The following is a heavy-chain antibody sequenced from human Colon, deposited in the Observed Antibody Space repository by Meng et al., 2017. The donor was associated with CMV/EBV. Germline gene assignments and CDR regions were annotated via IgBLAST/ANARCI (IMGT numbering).Heavy chain of an antibody. CDR2: INTDGTTT. J-gene: IGHJ4*02. Sequence: GGSLRLSCAASGFSLSNYWMFWVRQAPGKGLVWVSNINTDGTTTTYADSVRGRFTISRDNAKNTLYLQLNGLRGDDTAVYYCARDYHSKFDYWGQGTLVTVSS. CDR1: GFSLSNYW. V-gene: IGHV3-74*03. D-gene: IGHD3-16*02. CDR3: ARDYHSKFDY.